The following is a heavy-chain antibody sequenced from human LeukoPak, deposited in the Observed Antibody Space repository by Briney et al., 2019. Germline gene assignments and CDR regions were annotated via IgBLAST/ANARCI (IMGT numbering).Heavy chain of an antibody. J-gene: IGHJ4*02. CDR1: GFSFTTYD. V-gene: IGHV3-30*02. CDR2: MRYDGSNE. CDR3: ARDSSPWVVPAAILSFLDY. D-gene: IGHD2-2*01. Sequence: GGSLRLSCATSGFSFTTYDTHWVRQAPGKGLEWVAFMRYDGSNEYYADSVKGRFTISRDNSKNTLYLQMNSLRAEDTAVYYCARDSSPWVVPAAILSFLDYWGQGTLVTVSS.